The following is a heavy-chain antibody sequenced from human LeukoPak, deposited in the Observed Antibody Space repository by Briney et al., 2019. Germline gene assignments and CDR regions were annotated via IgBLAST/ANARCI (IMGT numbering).Heavy chain of an antibody. D-gene: IGHD3-16*02. J-gene: IGHJ4*02. CDR2: INHSGST. V-gene: IGHV4-34*01. CDR1: GESFSGNF. CDR3: AGFAFGGVIVTNDY. Sequence: PSETLSLTCAVSGESFSGNFWTWIRQPPGKGLEWIGEINHSGSTNYNPSLKSRVTISVDTSKNQFSLKLSSVTAADTAVYYCAGFAFGGVIVTNDYWGQGTLVTVSS.